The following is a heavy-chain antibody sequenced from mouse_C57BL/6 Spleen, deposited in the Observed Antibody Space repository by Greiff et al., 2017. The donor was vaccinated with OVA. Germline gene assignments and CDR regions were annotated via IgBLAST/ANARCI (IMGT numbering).Heavy chain of an antibody. CDR2: IWRGGST. D-gene: IGHD1-1*01. Sequence: QVQLKESGPGLVQPSQSLSITCTVSGFSLTSYGVHWVRQSPGKGLEWLGVIWRGGSTDYNAAFMSRLSITKDNSKSQVFFKMNSLQADDTAIYYCAKKEGDYYGSFAYWGQGTLVTVSA. CDR1: GFSLTSYG. V-gene: IGHV2-5*01. J-gene: IGHJ3*01. CDR3: AKKEGDYYGSFAY.